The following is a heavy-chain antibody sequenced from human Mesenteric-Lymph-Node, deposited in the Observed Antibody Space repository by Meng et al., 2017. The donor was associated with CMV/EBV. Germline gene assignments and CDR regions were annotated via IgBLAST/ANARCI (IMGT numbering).Heavy chain of an antibody. D-gene: IGHD2-15*01. V-gene: IGHV4-59*01. CDR3: ARGYCSGGSCFPFDY. Sequence: GSLRLSCTVSGGSISSYYWSWIRKPPGKGLEWIGYIYYSGSTNYNPSLKSRVTISVDTSKNQFSLKLSSVTAADTAVYYCARGYCSGGSCFPFDYWGQGTLVTVSS. CDR1: GGSISSYY. CDR2: IYYSGST. J-gene: IGHJ4*02.